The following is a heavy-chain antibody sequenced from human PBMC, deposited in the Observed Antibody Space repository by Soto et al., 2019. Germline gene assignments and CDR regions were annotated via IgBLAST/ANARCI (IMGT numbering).Heavy chain of an antibody. Sequence: GGSLRLSCAASGFTFSSYWMSWVRQAPGKGLEWVANIKQDGSEKYYVDSVKGRFTISRDNAKNSLYLQMNSLRAEDTAVYYCAREGGGVYCSGGSCYGRYFDFWGQGTRVTVSS. J-gene: IGHJ4*02. D-gene: IGHD2-15*01. CDR2: IKQDGSEK. CDR3: AREGGGVYCSGGSCYGRYFDF. V-gene: IGHV3-7*03. CDR1: GFTFSSYW.